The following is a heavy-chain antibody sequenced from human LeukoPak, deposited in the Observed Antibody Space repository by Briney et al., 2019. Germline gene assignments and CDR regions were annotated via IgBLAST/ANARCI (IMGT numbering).Heavy chain of an antibody. CDR2: IYYSGST. V-gene: IGHV4-39*07. CDR3: AREKLTGLYNWFDP. J-gene: IGHJ5*02. D-gene: IGHD7-27*01. Sequence: PSETLSLTCTVSGGSISSSSYYWGWIRQPPGKGLEWIGSIYYSGSTYDNPSLKSRVTISVDTSKNQFSLKLSSVTAADTAVYYCAREKLTGLYNWFDPWGQGTLVTVSS. CDR1: GGSISSSSYY.